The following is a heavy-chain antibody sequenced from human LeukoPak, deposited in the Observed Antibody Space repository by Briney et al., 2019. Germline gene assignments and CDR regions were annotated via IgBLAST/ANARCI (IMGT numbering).Heavy chain of an antibody. CDR2: ISSSGSTI. Sequence: GGSLRLSCAASGFTFSDYYMSWIRQAPGKGLEWVSYISSSGSTIYYADSVKGRFTISRDNAKNSLYLQMNSLRAEDTAVYYCASSGYSSSWYDLSYYYYMDVWGKGTTVTISS. CDR1: GFTFSDYY. V-gene: IGHV3-11*01. J-gene: IGHJ6*03. CDR3: ASSGYSSSWYDLSYYYYMDV. D-gene: IGHD6-13*01.